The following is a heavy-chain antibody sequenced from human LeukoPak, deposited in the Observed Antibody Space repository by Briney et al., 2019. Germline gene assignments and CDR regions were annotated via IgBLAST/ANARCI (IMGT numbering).Heavy chain of an antibody. J-gene: IGHJ4*02. V-gene: IGHV3-21*06. D-gene: IGHD6-13*01. Sequence: PGGSLRLSCAASGITFSSYSMNWVRQAPGQGLEWVSSITSSSSSLYYADSVKGRFTISRDNAKNSLYLQMNSLRAEDTAVYYCARDLAAAAYWGQGTQVTVSS. CDR1: GITFSSYS. CDR2: ITSSSSSL. CDR3: ARDLAAAAY.